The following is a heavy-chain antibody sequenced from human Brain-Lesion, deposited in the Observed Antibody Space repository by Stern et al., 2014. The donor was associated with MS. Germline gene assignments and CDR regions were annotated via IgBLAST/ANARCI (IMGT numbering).Heavy chain of an antibody. J-gene: IGHJ6*02. CDR3: ARGRVVPGFQYYATDV. CDR1: GGSISSGGYY. V-gene: IGHV4-61*02. CDR2: IFNSGST. D-gene: IGHD2-2*01. Sequence: HVQLQESGPGLVKPSQTLSLSCTVSGGSISSGGYYWSWIRQPAGKGLEWIGRIFNSGSTSYTPSLKSRVTISIDTSKNQFSLRLNSMTAADTAVYYCARGRVVPGFQYYATDVWGQGTTVIVSS.